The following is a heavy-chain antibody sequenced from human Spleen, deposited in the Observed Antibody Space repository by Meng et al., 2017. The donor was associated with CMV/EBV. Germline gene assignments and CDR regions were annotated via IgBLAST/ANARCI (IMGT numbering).Heavy chain of an antibody. V-gene: IGHV2-5*01. CDR1: GFSLSTSGVG. D-gene: IGHD2-2*01. CDR2: IYWNEDK. Sequence: SGPTLVKPTQTLTLTCTFSGFSLSTSGVGVGWIRKPPGKALEWLALIYWNEDKRFSPSLNSRLTISRDTSKNQVVLTMTNMDPVDTATYYCAHSDCSSTSCPNRFDYWGQGTLVTVSS. J-gene: IGHJ4*02. CDR3: AHSDCSSTSCPNRFDY.